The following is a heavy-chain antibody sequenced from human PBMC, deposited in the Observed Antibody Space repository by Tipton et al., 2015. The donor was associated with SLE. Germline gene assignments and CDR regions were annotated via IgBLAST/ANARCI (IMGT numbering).Heavy chain of an antibody. CDR1: GFTFSNAW. J-gene: IGHJ3*02. CDR2: ISSSSSYI. CDR3: ATAPTSGDDWGGDAFDI. Sequence: SLRLSCAASGFTFSNAWMSWVRQAPGKGLEWVSSISSSSSYIYYADSVKGRFTISRDNAKNSLYLQMNSLRAEDTAVYYCATAPTSGDDWGGDAFDIWGQGTMVTVSS. V-gene: IGHV3-21*01. D-gene: IGHD5-12*01.